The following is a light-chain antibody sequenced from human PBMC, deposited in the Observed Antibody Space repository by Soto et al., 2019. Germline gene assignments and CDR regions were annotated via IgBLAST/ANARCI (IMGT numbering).Light chain of an antibody. CDR3: LRDYNYPLT. CDR2: AAS. Sequence: AIQMTQSPSSLSASVGDRVTITCRASQGVRNDLGWYQQRPGKAPKLLIYAASILQSGVPSRFSGSGSGTDFTLTISSLQPEDFATYYCLRDYNYPLTFGGGTKVEIK. V-gene: IGKV1-6*01. CDR1: QGVRND. J-gene: IGKJ4*01.